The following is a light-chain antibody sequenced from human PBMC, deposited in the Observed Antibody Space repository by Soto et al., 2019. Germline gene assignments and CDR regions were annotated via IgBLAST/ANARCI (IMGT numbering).Light chain of an antibody. CDR3: QQRSNWPPEIT. V-gene: IGKV3-11*01. CDR2: DVF. CDR1: QSISIY. Sequence: EIVLTQSPATLSLSPEERATLSCRASQSISIYLAWYQQKPGQAPRLLIYDVFNRATGIPARFSGSGSGTDFTLTISSLEPEDFAVYYCQQRSNWPPEITFGQGTRLEIK. J-gene: IGKJ5*01.